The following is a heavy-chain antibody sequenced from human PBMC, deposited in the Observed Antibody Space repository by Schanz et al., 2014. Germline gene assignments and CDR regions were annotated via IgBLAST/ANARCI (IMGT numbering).Heavy chain of an antibody. CDR3: AGPALCFVDNCFDP. Sequence: EVQLVESGGGLVQPGGSLRLSCAASGFTFSSYWMHWVRQVPGKGLVWVSRIKSDGSSTSYADSVKGRVTISRDTAKNTLYLQLNSLRAEDTAVYYCAGPALCFVDNCFDPWGQGTLVTVSS. CDR1: GFTFSSYW. V-gene: IGHV3-74*01. CDR2: IKSDGSST. J-gene: IGHJ5*02.